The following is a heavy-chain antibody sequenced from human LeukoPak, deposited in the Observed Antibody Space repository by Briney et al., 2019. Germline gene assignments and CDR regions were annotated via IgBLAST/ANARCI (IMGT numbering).Heavy chain of an antibody. V-gene: IGHV4-34*01. J-gene: IGHJ6*02. Sequence: SETLSLTCAVYGGSFSGYYWSWIRQPPGKGLEWIGEINHSGSTNYNPSLKSRVTISVDTSKNQFSLKLSSVTAADTAVYYCARKRFLEWLSRKGGMDVWGQGTTVTVSS. CDR1: GGSFSGYY. CDR2: INHSGST. CDR3: ARKRFLEWLSRKGGMDV. D-gene: IGHD3-3*01.